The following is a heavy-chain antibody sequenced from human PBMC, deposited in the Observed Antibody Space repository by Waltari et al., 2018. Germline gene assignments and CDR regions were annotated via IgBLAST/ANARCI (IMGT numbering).Heavy chain of an antibody. CDR2: INPSGGST. Sequence: QVQLVQSGAEVKKPGASVKVSCKASGYTFTSYYMHWVRQAPGQGLEWMGIINPSGGSTSYAQKFQGRVTITADESTSTAYMELSSLRSEDTAVYYCAPSGWFDPWGQGTLVTVSS. J-gene: IGHJ5*02. CDR1: GYTFTSYY. V-gene: IGHV1-46*01. CDR3: APSGWFDP. D-gene: IGHD1-26*01.